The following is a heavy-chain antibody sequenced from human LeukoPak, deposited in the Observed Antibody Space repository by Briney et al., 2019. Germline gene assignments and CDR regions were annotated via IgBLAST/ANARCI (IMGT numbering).Heavy chain of an antibody. J-gene: IGHJ4*02. Sequence: GGSLRLSCAASGFTFSSYGMHWVRQAPGKGLEWVAFIRYDGSNKYYADSVKGRFTISRDNSKNTLYLQMNSLRAEDTAVYYCLVVPLGSRNFDYWGQGTLVTVSS. CDR3: LVVPLGSRNFDY. D-gene: IGHD2-15*01. CDR1: GFTFSSYG. V-gene: IGHV3-30*02. CDR2: IRYDGSNK.